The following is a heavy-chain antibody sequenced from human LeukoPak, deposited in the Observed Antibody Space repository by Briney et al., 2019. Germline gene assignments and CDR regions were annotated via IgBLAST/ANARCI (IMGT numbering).Heavy chain of an antibody. CDR2: LRSNANSYAT. V-gene: IGHV3-73*01. CDR1: GVTFSGSA. J-gene: IGHJ4*02. D-gene: IGHD6-6*01. Sequence: GSLRLSCAASGVTFSGSAMHWVRQASGKGLEWVGRLRSNANSYATAYAASVKGRFTISRDDSTNTAYLQMNSLKTEDTAVYYCTGDEYSSSAPFDYWGQGTLVTVSS. CDR3: TGDEYSSSAPFDY.